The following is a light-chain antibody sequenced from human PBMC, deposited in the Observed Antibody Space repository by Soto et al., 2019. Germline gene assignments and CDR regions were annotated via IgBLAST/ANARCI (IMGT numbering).Light chain of an antibody. V-gene: IGKV2-30*01. Sequence: VTMTQSPLSLVVTLGQPAAISCRSSESLVYTDGNIYLNWFHQRPGQSPRRLIYKVSNRDSGVPDRFSGSGSDTDFTLRISRVEAEYVGVYYCLRSTLPLTFGGGTKVEIK. CDR2: KVS. CDR1: ESLVYTDGNIY. J-gene: IGKJ4*01. CDR3: LRSTLPLT.